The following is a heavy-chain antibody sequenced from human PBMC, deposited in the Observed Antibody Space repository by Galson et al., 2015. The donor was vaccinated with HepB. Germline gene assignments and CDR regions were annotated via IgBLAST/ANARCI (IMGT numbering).Heavy chain of an antibody. CDR1: GFTFSSYA. CDR3: ARDSFIYSYGYFGDY. J-gene: IGHJ4*02. D-gene: IGHD5-18*01. CDR2: ISYDGSNK. Sequence: LRLSCAASGFTFSSYAMHWVRQAPGKGLEWVAVISYDGSNKYYADSVKGRFTISRDNSKNTLYLQMNSLRAEDTAVYYCARDSFIYSYGYFGDYWGQGTLVTVSS. V-gene: IGHV3-30-3*01.